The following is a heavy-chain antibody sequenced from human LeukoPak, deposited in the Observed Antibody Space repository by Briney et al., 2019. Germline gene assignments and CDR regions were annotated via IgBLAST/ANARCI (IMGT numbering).Heavy chain of an antibody. J-gene: IGHJ3*02. V-gene: IGHV4-59*11. D-gene: IGHD4-17*01. CDR1: DDSFSSHY. CDR2: IPYIGST. CDR3: ARDLVTVTKGFDI. Sequence: SETLSLTCAVSDDSFSSHYWTWIRQPPGKGLEWIGYIPYIGSTNYNPSLKSRVTISIDTSRNQFSLRLSSVTAADTAVYYCARDLVTVTKGFDIWGQGAMVSVSS.